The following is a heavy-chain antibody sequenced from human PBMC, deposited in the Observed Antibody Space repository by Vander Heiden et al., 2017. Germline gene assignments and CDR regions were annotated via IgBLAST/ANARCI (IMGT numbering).Heavy chain of an antibody. V-gene: IGHV4-34*01. CDR3: ARGKRKVTYYGYDAKGSLFEH. J-gene: IGHJ4*02. CDR2: INQSGTT. D-gene: IGHD5-12*01. Sequence: QVQLQQWGAGLLKPSETLSLTCVVYGGSFSAYYWSWIRQPPGKGLEWIAEINQSGTTNYNPSLKSRVSVSADTSKSQISLKLRSVTAADTAVYYCARGKRKVTYYGYDAKGSLFEHWGQGTLVTVSS. CDR1: GGSFSAYY.